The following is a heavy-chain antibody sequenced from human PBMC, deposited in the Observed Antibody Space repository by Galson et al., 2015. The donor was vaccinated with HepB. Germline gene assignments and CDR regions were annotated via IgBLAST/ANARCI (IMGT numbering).Heavy chain of an antibody. CDR1: GFTFSSYG. D-gene: IGHD5-12*01. V-gene: IGHV3-33*01. J-gene: IGHJ4*02. Sequence: SLRLSCAASGFTFSSYGMHWVRQAPGKGLEWVAVIWYDGSSKFYADSVKGRFTISRDNSKNTLYLQMNSLRAEDTAVYYCAREATQVDLDYWGQGTLVTVSS. CDR2: IWYDGSSK. CDR3: AREATQVDLDY.